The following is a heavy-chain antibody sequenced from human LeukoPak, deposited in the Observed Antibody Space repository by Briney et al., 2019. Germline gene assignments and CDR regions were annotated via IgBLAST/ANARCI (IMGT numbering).Heavy chain of an antibody. CDR3: AKVEVEGAFDI. Sequence: GGSLRLSCAASGFTFSSYGMHWVRQAPGKGLEWVAVISYDGSNKYYADSVKGRFTISRDNSKNTLYLQMNSLRAEDTAVYYCAKVEVEGAFDIWGRGTMVTVSS. D-gene: IGHD3-22*01. V-gene: IGHV3-30*18. CDR1: GFTFSSYG. CDR2: ISYDGSNK. J-gene: IGHJ3*02.